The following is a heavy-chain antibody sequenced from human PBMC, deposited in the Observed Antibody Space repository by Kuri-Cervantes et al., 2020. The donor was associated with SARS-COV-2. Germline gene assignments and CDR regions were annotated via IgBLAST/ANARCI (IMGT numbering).Heavy chain of an antibody. Sequence: SVKVSCKAIGDTVSSYSISWVRQAPGQGLEWMGGIIPLFGTTGSAQTFRGRITITADKSTNTAYMELSSLTSEDTAMYFCARDRVGRENAFDVWGLGTMVSVSS. J-gene: IGHJ3*01. CDR3: ARDRVGRENAFDV. CDR1: GDTVSSYS. V-gene: IGHV1-69*06. CDR2: IIPLFGTT.